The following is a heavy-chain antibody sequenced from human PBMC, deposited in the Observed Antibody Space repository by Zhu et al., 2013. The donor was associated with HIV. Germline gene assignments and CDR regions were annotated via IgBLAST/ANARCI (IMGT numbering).Heavy chain of an antibody. CDR1: GYTFTDNY. Sequence: QVQLVQSGAELRKPGASVTVSCKASGYTFTDNYIHWVRQAPGQGLEWMGWINPKSGGTNYSPKFQGRVTVTSDTSITTTYMQLNSVTFDDTAVYYCARETGRGGSYSDLWGQGKPGSPSP. V-gene: IGHV1-2*02. CDR2: INPKSGGT. D-gene: IGHD1-26*01. J-gene: IGHJ4*02. CDR3: ARETGRGGSYSDL.